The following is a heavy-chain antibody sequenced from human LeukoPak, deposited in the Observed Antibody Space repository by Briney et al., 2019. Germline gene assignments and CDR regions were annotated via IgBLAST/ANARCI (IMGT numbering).Heavy chain of an antibody. CDR1: GFTFGDYA. D-gene: IGHD1-26*01. Sequence: GGSLRLSCTASGFTFGDYAMSWFRQAPGKGLEWVGFIRSKAYGGTTEYAASVKGRFTISRDDSKSIAYLQMNSLETEDTAVYYCTRGIVGATRYYFDYWGQGTLVTVSS. V-gene: IGHV3-49*03. J-gene: IGHJ4*02. CDR2: IRSKAYGGTT. CDR3: TRGIVGATRYYFDY.